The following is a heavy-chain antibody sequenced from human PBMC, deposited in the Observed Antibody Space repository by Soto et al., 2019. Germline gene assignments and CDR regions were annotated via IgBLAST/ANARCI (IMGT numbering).Heavy chain of an antibody. Sequence: QVQLVQSGAEVKKPGSSVKVSCKASGGTFSNYAISWVRQAPGQGLEWMGGIIPIFGTTNYAQRFQGRGTLTADESTSTAYMELSSLRSEDKAGYYSARFSSGWYKDYFGYWVEGTLVTVSS. CDR1: GGTFSNYA. J-gene: IGHJ4*02. CDR2: IIPIFGTT. V-gene: IGHV1-69*12. CDR3: ARFSSGWYKDYFGY. D-gene: IGHD6-13*01.